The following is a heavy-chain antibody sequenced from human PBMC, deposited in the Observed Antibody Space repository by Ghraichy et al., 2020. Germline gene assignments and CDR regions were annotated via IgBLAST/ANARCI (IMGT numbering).Heavy chain of an antibody. J-gene: IGHJ4*02. CDR3: ARQDSSGYPFDY. CDR2: IYYSGST. Sequence: SQTLSLTCTVSGGSISSYYWSWIRQPPGKGLEWIGYIYYSGSTNYNPSLKSRVTISVDTSKNQFSLKLSSVTAADTAVYYCARQDSSGYPFDYWGQGTLVTVSS. D-gene: IGHD3-22*01. CDR1: GGSISSYY. V-gene: IGHV4-59*08.